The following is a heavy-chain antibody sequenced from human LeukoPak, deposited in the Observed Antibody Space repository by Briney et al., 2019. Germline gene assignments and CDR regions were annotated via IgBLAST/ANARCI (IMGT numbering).Heavy chain of an antibody. Sequence: GGSLRLSCAASGFTFDDYAMHWVRQAPGKGLEWVSLISGDGGSTYYADSVKGRFTISRDNSKNSLYLQMNSLRTEATALYYCAKEAYSSSWYGNDYWGQGTLVTVSS. CDR3: AKEAYSSSWYGNDY. J-gene: IGHJ4*02. D-gene: IGHD6-13*01. V-gene: IGHV3-43*02. CDR2: ISGDGGST. CDR1: GFTFDDYA.